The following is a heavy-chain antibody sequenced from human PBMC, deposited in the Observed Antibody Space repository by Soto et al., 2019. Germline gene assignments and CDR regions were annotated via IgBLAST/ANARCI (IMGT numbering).Heavy chain of an antibody. J-gene: IGHJ6*02. CDR2: ISVDGNYE. CDR3: ARARLVIGTMCYYFGMDV. D-gene: IGHD1-1*01. V-gene: IGHV3-30-3*01. Sequence: SLRLSCQVSGFSSISYALQWVRQAPGKLLEWLAVISVDGNYEFYAESVKGQFTITRDKSKNTLNPQINRLRADQTAVYYCARARLVIGTMCYYFGMDVWGQGTPVTVSS. CDR1: GFSSISYA.